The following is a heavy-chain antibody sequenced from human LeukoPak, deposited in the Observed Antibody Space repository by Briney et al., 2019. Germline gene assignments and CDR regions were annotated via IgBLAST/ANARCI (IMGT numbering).Heavy chain of an antibody. D-gene: IGHD2-2*01. CDR2: IYYSGST. Sequence: PSETLSLTCTVSGGSISSYYWSWIRQPPGKGLEWIGYIYYSGSTNYNPSLKSRVTISVDTSKNQFSLKLSSVTAADTAVYYCARSGLGYCSSTGCPSHFDYWSQGTLVTVSS. J-gene: IGHJ4*02. V-gene: IGHV4-59*01. CDR3: ARSGLGYCSSTGCPSHFDY. CDR1: GGSISSYY.